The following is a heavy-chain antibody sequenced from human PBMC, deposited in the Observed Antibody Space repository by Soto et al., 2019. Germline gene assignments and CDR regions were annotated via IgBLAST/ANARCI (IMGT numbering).Heavy chain of an antibody. D-gene: IGHD5-12*01. J-gene: IGHJ4*02. V-gene: IGHV2-5*02. CDR3: GHMHSGYLSDY. Sequence: SDPTLVKTTQTLTLTCTFSGFSLSTSRVGVARIRQPSAKALEWLAFIYWEDDKLYTPSLKSRLTITTYTSTNQVVLTMTNMEPVDTATYYCGHMHSGYLSDYFGQVTLGTIAS. CDR1: GFSLSTSRVG. CDR2: IYWEDDK.